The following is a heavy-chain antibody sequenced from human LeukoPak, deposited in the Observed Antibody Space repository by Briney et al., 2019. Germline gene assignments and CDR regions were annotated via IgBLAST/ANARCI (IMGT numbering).Heavy chain of an antibody. CDR2: ISGSSNYI. D-gene: IGHD5-18*01. CDR3: AGRPTGYSSGYIH. J-gene: IGHJ4*02. Sequence: GGSLRLSCAASGFTFSSYSMNWVRQAPGKGLEWVSSISGSSNYIYYADSVRGRFTISRDNSKSTLYLQMNNLRVEDTAVYYCAGRPTGYSSGYIHWGQGTLVTVSS. CDR1: GFTFSSYS. V-gene: IGHV3-21*04.